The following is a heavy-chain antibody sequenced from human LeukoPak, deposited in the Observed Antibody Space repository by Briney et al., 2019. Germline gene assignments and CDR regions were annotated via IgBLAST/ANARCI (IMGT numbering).Heavy chain of an antibody. CDR1: GFTFNTYG. V-gene: IGHV3-23*01. D-gene: IGHD2-21*02. CDR3: ARVTV. CDR2: ISGSDGST. Sequence: HPGGSLRLSCAVSGFTFNTYGMTWVRQAPGKGLEWVSGISGSDGSTYYADSVKGRFTISRDNSRNTLYLQMNSLRAEDTAVYYCARVTVWGQGTQVTVSS. J-gene: IGHJ4*02.